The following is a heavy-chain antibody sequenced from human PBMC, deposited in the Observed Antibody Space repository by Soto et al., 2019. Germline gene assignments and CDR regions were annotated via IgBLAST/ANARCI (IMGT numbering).Heavy chain of an antibody. CDR1: GGSISSSYW. Sequence: PSETLSLTCAVSGGSISSSYWWSWVRQPPGKGLEWIGEIYHSGSANYNPSLKSRVTISVDNSKNQFSLKLYSVTTADTAMYYCARLPWADYGGIFDPWGQGTLVTVSS. CDR3: ARLPWADYGGIFDP. D-gene: IGHD4-17*01. J-gene: IGHJ5*02. V-gene: IGHV4-4*02. CDR2: IYHSGSA.